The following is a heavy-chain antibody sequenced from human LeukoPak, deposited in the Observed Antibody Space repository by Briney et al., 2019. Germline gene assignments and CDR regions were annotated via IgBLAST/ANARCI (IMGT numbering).Heavy chain of an antibody. CDR3: ARVGERAFRLWPEIDY. D-gene: IGHD5-24*01. V-gene: IGHV3-21*01. CDR2: ISTSSSYI. J-gene: IGHJ4*02. CDR1: GFTFSSYS. Sequence: PGGSLRLSCAASGFTFSSYSMNWVRQAPGKGLEWVSCISTSSSYIYYADSVKGRLTISRDNAKNSLYLQMNSLRAEDTAVYYCARVGERAFRLWPEIDYWGQGTLVTVSS.